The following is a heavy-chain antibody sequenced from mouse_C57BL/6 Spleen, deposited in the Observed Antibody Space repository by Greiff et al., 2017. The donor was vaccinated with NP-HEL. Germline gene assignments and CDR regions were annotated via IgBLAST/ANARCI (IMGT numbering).Heavy chain of an antibody. CDR1: GYTFTDYY. Sequence: QVQLQQPGAELVRPGASVKLSCKASGYTFTDYYINWVKQRPGQGLEWIARIYPGSGNTYYNEKFKGKATLTAEKSSSTAYMQLSSLTSEDSAVYFCAMGSPFAYWGQGTLVTVSA. CDR2: IYPGSGNT. CDR3: AMGSPFAY. J-gene: IGHJ3*01. D-gene: IGHD1-1*01. V-gene: IGHV1-76*01.